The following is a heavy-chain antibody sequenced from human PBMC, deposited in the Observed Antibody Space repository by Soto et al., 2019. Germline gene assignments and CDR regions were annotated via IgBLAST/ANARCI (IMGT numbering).Heavy chain of an antibody. CDR3: ARGGGSTKAGY. Sequence: QVQLQESGPGLVKPSQTLSLTCTVSGGSITSSGYYWSWIRQHPGEGLEWIGFTSNSGSTSYNPSLKSRVTITVDTSSNQFSLNLKSVTAADTAVYYCARGGGSTKAGYWGQGTLVTVSP. CDR2: TSNSGST. J-gene: IGHJ4*02. D-gene: IGHD6-13*01. CDR1: GGSITSSGYY. V-gene: IGHV4-31*03.